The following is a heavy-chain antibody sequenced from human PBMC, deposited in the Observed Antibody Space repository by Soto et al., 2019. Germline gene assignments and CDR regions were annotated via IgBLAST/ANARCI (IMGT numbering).Heavy chain of an antibody. CDR2: IYYSGST. D-gene: IGHD3-22*01. CDR3: ARDPEYYDSSGYANYYGMDV. J-gene: IGHJ6*02. V-gene: IGHV4-39*07. Sequence: LSLTCTVSGGSISSSSYYWGWIRQPPGKGLEWIGSIYYSGSTYYNPSLKSRVTIPVDTSKNQFSLKLSSVTAADTAVYYCARDPEYYDSSGYANYYGMDVWGQGTTVTVSS. CDR1: GGSISSSSYY.